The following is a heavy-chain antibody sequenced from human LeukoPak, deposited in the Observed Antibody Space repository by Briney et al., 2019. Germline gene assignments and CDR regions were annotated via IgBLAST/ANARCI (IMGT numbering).Heavy chain of an antibody. D-gene: IGHD2/OR15-2a*01. CDR1: GGSISSHY. J-gene: IGHJ6*03. V-gene: IGHV4-59*11. CDR3: ARGIFQSLATFYYYYYMDV. Sequence: SETLSLTCTVSGGSISSHYWSWIRQPPGKGLEWIGYIYYSGSTNYNPSLKSRVTISVDTSKNPFSLKLSSVTAADTAVYYCARGIFQSLATFYYYYYMDVWGKGTTVTVSS. CDR2: IYYSGST.